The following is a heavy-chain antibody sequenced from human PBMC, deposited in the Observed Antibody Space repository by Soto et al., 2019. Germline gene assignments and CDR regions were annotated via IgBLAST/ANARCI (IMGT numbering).Heavy chain of an antibody. CDR3: ARADRTLVTSYSLDV. CDR1: GGSLGGDY. D-gene: IGHD2-21*02. J-gene: IGHJ6*02. V-gene: IGHV4-34*01. CDR2: INHSGTI. Sequence: QVRLRQWGAGLLKPSETLSLTCAVYGGSLGGDYWTWIRQAPGKGLEWIGEINHSGTINFDPSLRSRLNISLDTSKKEFSLKLSSVTDADTATYYCARADRTLVTSYSLDVWGQGTTVTVSS.